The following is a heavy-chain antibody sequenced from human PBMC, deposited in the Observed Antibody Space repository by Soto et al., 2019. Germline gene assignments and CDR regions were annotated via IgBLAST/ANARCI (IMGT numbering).Heavy chain of an antibody. V-gene: IGHV3-33*08. CDR2: IWYDGSNK. Sequence: GGSLRLSCAASGFTFTTYAMSWVRQAPGKGLEWVAVIWYDGSNKYYADSVKGRFTISRDNSKNTLYLQMNSLRAEDTAVYYCARDHTTTYMDVWGKGTTVTVSS. CDR3: ARDHTTTYMDV. J-gene: IGHJ6*03. CDR1: GFTFTTYA. D-gene: IGHD4-17*01.